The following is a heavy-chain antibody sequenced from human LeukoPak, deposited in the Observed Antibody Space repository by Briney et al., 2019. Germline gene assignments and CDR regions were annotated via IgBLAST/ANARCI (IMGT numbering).Heavy chain of an antibody. V-gene: IGHV4-34*01. D-gene: IGHD6-19*01. CDR3: ARSAGYSSA. J-gene: IGHJ5*02. CDR2: INHSGSA. CDR1: GGSFSGYY. Sequence: SETLSLTCAVYGGSFSGYYWSWIRQPPGKGLEWIGEINHSGSANYNSSLMSRVTLSIDTSKNQFSLILSSVTAADTAVYYCARSAGYSSAWGQGTRVTVSS.